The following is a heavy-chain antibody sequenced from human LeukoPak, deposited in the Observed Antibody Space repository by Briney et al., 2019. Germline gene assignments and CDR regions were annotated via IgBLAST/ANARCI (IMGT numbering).Heavy chain of an antibody. D-gene: IGHD2-2*01. J-gene: IGHJ6*02. CDR1: GGSISSGGYY. CDR2: IYYSGST. V-gene: IGHV4-31*03. CDR3: ARGIRCSSTSCWGYYYGMDV. Sequence: SQTLSLTCTVSGGSISSGGYYWSWIRQHPGKGLEWIGYIYYSGSTYYNPSLKSRVIISVDTSKNQFSLKLSSVTAADTAVYYCARGIRCSSTSCWGYYYGMDVWGQGTTVTVSS.